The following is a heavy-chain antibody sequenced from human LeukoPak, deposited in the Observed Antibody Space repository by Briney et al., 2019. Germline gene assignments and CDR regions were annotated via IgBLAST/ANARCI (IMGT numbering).Heavy chain of an antibody. D-gene: IGHD3-16*01. CDR3: ARELRTFDS. CDR1: GFTFSSYW. CDR2: IKHNGDEL. Sequence: LTGGSLRLSRAASGFTFSSYWMTWVRQAPGKGLEWVANIKHNGDELNYVDSVEDRFTISRDNAKNSLYLHMTSLRAEDTAVYYCARELRTFDSWGQGTLVTVSS. V-gene: IGHV3-7*01. J-gene: IGHJ4*02.